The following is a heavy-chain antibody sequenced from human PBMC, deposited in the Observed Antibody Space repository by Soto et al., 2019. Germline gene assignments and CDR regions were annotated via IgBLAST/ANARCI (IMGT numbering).Heavy chain of an antibody. D-gene: IGHD3-22*01. CDR1: GFTFSSYG. J-gene: IGHJ4*02. Sequence: PGGSLRLSCAASGFTFSSYGMHWVRQAPGRGLEWVAVISYDGSNKYYADSVKGRFTISRDNSKNTLYPQMNSLRAEDTAVYYCAKDSSYNYYDSSGEDLDYWGQGTLVTAPQ. CDR2: ISYDGSNK. V-gene: IGHV3-30*18. CDR3: AKDSSYNYYDSSGEDLDY.